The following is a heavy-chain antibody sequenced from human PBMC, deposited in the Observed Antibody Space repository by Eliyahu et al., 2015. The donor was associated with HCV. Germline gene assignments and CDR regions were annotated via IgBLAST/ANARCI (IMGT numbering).Heavy chain of an antibody. CDR3: ASGGGGIAVTGTGGWFDP. Sequence: QVQLQESGPGLVKPSETLSLTCTVSGGSITTYXXSWIRQPPGKGXEWIGVIXYRGSTNYNPSLKSRVTISVDTSKNQFSLNLTSLTAADTAMYYCASGGGGIAVTGTGGWFDPWGQGTLVTVSS. V-gene: IGHV4-59*01. CDR1: GGSITTYX. CDR2: IXYRGST. J-gene: IGHJ5*02. D-gene: IGHD6-19*01.